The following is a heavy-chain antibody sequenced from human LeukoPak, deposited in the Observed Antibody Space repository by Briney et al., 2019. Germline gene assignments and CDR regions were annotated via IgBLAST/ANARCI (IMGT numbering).Heavy chain of an antibody. CDR2: IHYSGGT. Sequence: PSETLSLTCTVSGDSISSSSYYWGWNRHPPGKGLEWIRNIHYSGGTYYNPSLKSRVTISVDTSKNQINLKLSSVTAADTAVYYCARTGAATWKYHFDSWGQGTLVTVSS. D-gene: IGHD1-7*01. CDR3: ARTGAATWKYHFDS. V-gene: IGHV4-39*01. J-gene: IGHJ4*02. CDR1: GDSISSSSYY.